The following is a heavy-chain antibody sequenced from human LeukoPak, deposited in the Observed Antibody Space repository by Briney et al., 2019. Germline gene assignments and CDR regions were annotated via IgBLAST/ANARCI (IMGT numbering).Heavy chain of an antibody. CDR3: ARVRDDYTYFDC. Sequence: PGGSLRLSCAASGFTFSSYWMHWVRQAPGKGLMWVSRINSDGSRTTYADPVRGRFTISGDNAKSTLYLQMNSLRAEDTAVYYCARVRDDYTYFDCWGQGTLVTVSS. J-gene: IGHJ4*02. D-gene: IGHD4-11*01. CDR2: INSDGSRT. CDR1: GFTFSSYW. V-gene: IGHV3-74*01.